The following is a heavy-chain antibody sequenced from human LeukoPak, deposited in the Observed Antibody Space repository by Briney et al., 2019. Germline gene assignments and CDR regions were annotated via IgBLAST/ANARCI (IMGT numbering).Heavy chain of an antibody. D-gene: IGHD3-16*02. CDR2: ISSSSYI. J-gene: IGHJ4*02. V-gene: IGHV3-21*01. CDR1: GFTFSSYS. Sequence: PGGSLRLSCTASGFTFSSYSMNWVRQAPGKGLEWVSSISSSSYIYYADSVKGRFTISRDNAKNSLYLQMNSLRAEDTAVYYCAKTGLGELSFRIGLDYWGQGTLVTVSS. CDR3: AKTGLGELSFRIGLDY.